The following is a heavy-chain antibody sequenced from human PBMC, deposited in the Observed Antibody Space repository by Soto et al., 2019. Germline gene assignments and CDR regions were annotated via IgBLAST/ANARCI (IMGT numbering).Heavy chain of an antibody. CDR1: GGSISSGDYY. CDR2: IYYSGST. J-gene: IGHJ5*02. D-gene: IGHD3-22*01. Sequence: SETLSLTXTVSGGSISSGDYYWSWIRQPPGKGLEWIGYIYYSGSTYYNPSLKSRVTISVDTSKNQFSLKLSSVTAADTAVYYCARGGYYDDSRSNWFDPWGQGTLVTVSS. CDR3: ARGGYYDDSRSNWFDP. V-gene: IGHV4-30-4*01.